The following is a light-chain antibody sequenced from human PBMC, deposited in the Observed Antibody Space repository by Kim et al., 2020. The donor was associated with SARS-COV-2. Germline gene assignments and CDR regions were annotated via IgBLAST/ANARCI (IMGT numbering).Light chain of an antibody. V-gene: IGLV3-25*03. CDR1: ALPKQY. J-gene: IGLJ3*02. CDR3: QSADSRGTWV. CDR2: KDS. Sequence: SYELTQPPSVSVSPGQTARITCSGDALPKQYAYWYQQKPGQAPVLVIYKDSARPSGISERFSGSSSGTTVTLIISGVQAEDEADYYCQSADSRGTWVFGGATQLSVL.